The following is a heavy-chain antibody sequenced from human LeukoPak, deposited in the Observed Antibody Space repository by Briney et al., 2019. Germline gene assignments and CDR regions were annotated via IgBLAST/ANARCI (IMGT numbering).Heavy chain of an antibody. V-gene: IGHV4-59*01. CDR3: AGYSGYDYYFDC. CDR1: GGSISSYY. CDR2: IHYSGST. Sequence: PSETLSLTCTVSGGSISSYYWSWIRQPPGKGLEWIGYIHYSGSTNYNPSLKSRVTISVDTSKNQFSLKLSSVTAADTAVYYCAGYSGYDYYFDCWGQGTLVTVSS. D-gene: IGHD5-12*01. J-gene: IGHJ4*02.